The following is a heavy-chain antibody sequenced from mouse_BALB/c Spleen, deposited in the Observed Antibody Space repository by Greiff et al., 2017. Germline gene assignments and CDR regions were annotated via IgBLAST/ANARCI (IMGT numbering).Heavy chain of an antibody. D-gene: IGHD1-2*01. V-gene: IGHV1-7*01. CDR3: ARSGRLPYFDY. Sequence: VQLQQSGAELAKPGASVKMSCKASGYTFTSYWMHWVKQRPGQGLEWIGYINPSTGYTEYNQKFKDKATLTADKSSSTAYMQLSSLTSEDSAVYYCARSGRLPYFDYWGQGTTLTVSS. J-gene: IGHJ2*01. CDR2: INPSTGYT. CDR1: GYTFTSYW.